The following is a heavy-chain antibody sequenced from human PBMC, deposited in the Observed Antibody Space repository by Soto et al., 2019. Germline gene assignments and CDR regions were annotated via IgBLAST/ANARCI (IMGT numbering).Heavy chain of an antibody. Sequence: QVQLVQSGAEVKKPGASVKVSCKASGYTFTNYGIHWVRQAPGQRLEWMGWINAGNGNTKYSQKFQGRVIITRDTSASTAYMEVRSLRSADTAVFYCARAGYSSGWYHWYFDFWGRGTLVTFSS. CDR2: INAGNGNT. J-gene: IGHJ2*01. CDR3: ARAGYSSGWYHWYFDF. CDR1: GYTFTNYG. V-gene: IGHV1-3*01. D-gene: IGHD6-19*01.